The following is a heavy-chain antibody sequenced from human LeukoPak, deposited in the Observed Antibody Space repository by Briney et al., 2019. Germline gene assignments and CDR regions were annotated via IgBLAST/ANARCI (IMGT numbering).Heavy chain of an antibody. CDR2: MYYSGST. D-gene: IGHD1-1*01. CDR3: ATGRRHLIYDY. V-gene: IGHV4-39*01. Sequence: PSETLSLTCTVSGGSITSGSYYWGWLRRPPGKGLEWIGQMYYSGSTYYNPSLKGRVSISVDTSRNQFSLKLSSVAAADTAVYYCATGRRHLIYDYWGQGTLVTVS. J-gene: IGHJ4*02. CDR1: GGSITSGSYY.